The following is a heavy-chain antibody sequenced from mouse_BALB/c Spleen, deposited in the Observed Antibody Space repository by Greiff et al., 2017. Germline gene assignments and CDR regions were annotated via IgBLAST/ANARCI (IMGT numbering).Heavy chain of an antibody. J-gene: IGHJ2*01. Sequence: EVKLEESAGGLVQPGGSLKLSCAASGFTFSSYGMPWVRQTPDKRLELVATINSNGGRTYYPDSVKGRFTISRDNAKNTLYLQMSSLKSEDTAMYDCARTGGYDPHFDYGGQGTALTASS. CDR3: ARTGGYDPHFDY. D-gene: IGHD2-14*01. V-gene: IGHV5-6-3*01. CDR1: GFTFSSYG. CDR2: INSNGGRT.